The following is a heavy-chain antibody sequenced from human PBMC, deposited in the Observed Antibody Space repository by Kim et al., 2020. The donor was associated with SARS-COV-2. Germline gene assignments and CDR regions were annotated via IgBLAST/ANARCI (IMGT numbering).Heavy chain of an antibody. D-gene: IGHD1-26*01. J-gene: IGHJ3*02. V-gene: IGHV3-23*01. CDR2: ISRNGDTT. Sequence: GGSLRLSCAASGFTFSSYAMSWVRQAPGTGLEWVSGISRNGDTTYYADSVKGRLTISRDNSKNTLYLQMNSLRAEDTAVYYCAKRFSSGTFYAAFDIWGQGTMVTVSS. CDR3: AKRFSSGTFYAAFDI. CDR1: GFTFSSYA.